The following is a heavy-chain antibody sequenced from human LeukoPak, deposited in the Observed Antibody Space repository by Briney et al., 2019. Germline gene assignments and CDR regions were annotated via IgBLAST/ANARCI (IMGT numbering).Heavy chain of an antibody. CDR2: ISAYNGNT. CDR3: AREGIAAAGFPNWFDP. Sequence: ASVKVSCKASGGTFSSYAISWVRQAPGQGLEWMGWISAYNGNTNYAQKLQGRVTMTTDTSTSTAYMELRSLRSDDTAVYYCAREGIAAAGFPNWFDPWGQGTLVTVSS. V-gene: IGHV1-18*01. CDR1: GGTFSSYA. J-gene: IGHJ5*02. D-gene: IGHD6-13*01.